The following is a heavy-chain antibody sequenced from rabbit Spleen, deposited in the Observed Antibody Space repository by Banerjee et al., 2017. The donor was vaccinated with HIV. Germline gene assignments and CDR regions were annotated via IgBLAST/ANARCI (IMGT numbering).Heavy chain of an antibody. D-gene: IGHD1-1*01. CDR2: IDTNDGDT. Sequence: LEESGGGLVKPGGTLTLTCTVSGFSFSSNWICWVRQAPGKGLEWIACIDTNDGDTDYANWPKGRFTISKTSSTTATLQMTRLTVADTATYFCARDSSSSFSSYGMDLWGPGTLVTVS. CDR1: GFSFSSNW. CDR3: ARDSSSSFSSYGMDL. V-gene: IGHV1S45*01. J-gene: IGHJ6*01.